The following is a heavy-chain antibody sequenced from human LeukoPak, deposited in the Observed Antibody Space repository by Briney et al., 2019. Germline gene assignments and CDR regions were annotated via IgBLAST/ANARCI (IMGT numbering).Heavy chain of an antibody. Sequence: SETLSLTCTVSGGSISSHYWSWIRQPPGKGLEWIGYIYYSESTNYNPSLKSRVTISVDTSKNQFSLKLSSVTAADTAVYYCARESTYYYDSSGYDNDAFDIWGQGTMVTVSS. J-gene: IGHJ3*02. D-gene: IGHD3-22*01. CDR2: IYYSEST. V-gene: IGHV4-59*11. CDR1: GGSISSHY. CDR3: ARESTYYYDSSGYDNDAFDI.